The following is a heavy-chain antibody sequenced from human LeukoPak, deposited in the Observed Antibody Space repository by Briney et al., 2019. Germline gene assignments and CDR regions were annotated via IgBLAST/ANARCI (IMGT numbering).Heavy chain of an antibody. CDR3: ARERWVAVAGENYYYYGMDV. CDR1: GGTFSSYA. Sequence: SVKVSCKASGGTFSSYAISWVRQAPGQGLEWMGGIIPIFGTANYAQKFQGRVTITADESTSTAYMELSSLRSEDTAVYYCARERWVAVAGENYYYYGMDVWGQGTTVTVSS. J-gene: IGHJ6*02. D-gene: IGHD6-19*01. V-gene: IGHV1-69*01. CDR2: IIPIFGTA.